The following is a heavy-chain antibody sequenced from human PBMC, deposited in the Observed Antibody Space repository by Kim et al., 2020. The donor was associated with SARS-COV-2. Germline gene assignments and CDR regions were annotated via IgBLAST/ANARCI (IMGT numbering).Heavy chain of an antibody. Sequence: GGSLRLSCAVPGFTFSSDAMSWVRQAPGKGLEWVSAISGHGLDTYYADSVRGRFTISRDNSKNILYLQMNSLRAEDTAVYYCANPTPGYCTASSCHAYVCWGRGTLLSVSS. J-gene: IGHJ4*02. D-gene: IGHD2-8*02. V-gene: IGHV3-23*01. CDR2: ISGHGLDT. CDR3: ANPTPGYCTASSCHAYVC. CDR1: GFTFSSDA.